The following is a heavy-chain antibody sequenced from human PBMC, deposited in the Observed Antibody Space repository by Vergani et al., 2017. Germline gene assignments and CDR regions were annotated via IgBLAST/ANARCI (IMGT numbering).Heavy chain of an antibody. CDR1: GGSISSGGYS. Sequence: QLQLQESGSGLVKPSQTLSLTCAVSGGSISSGGYSWSWIRQPPGKGLEWIGYIYHSGSTYYNPSLKSRVTISVDRSKNQFSLKLSSVTAADTAVYYCARGSSSLGYCSGGSCYGAFDIWGQGTMVTVSS. CDR3: ARGSSSLGYCSGGSCYGAFDI. V-gene: IGHV4-30-2*01. CDR2: IYHSGST. J-gene: IGHJ3*02. D-gene: IGHD2-15*01.